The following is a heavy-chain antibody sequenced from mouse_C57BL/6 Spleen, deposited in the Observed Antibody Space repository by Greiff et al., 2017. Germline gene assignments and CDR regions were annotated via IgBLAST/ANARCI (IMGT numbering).Heavy chain of an antibody. CDR2: IDPSDSYT. CDR3: ARSGY. CDR1: GYTFTSYW. V-gene: IGHV1-69*01. J-gene: IGHJ2*01. Sequence: VQLQQSGAELVMPGASVKLSCKASGYTFTSYWMHWVKQRPGQGLEWIGEIDPSDSYTNYNQKFKGKSTLTVDKSSSTAYMQLKSLTSEDSAVYYCARSGYWGQGTTLTVSS.